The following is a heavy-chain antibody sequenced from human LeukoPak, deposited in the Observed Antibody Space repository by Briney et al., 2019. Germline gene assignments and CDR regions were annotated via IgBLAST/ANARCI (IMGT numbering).Heavy chain of an antibody. Sequence: GGSLRLSCAASGFTFSSYGMHWVRQTPGKGLEWVAFIRYDGSNKYYADSVKGRFTISRGNSKNTLYLQMNSLRAEDTAVYYCAKGIDFWSGYYPGNWFDPWGQGTLVTVSS. V-gene: IGHV3-30*02. CDR3: AKGIDFWSGYYPGNWFDP. J-gene: IGHJ5*02. CDR1: GFTFSSYG. D-gene: IGHD3-3*01. CDR2: IRYDGSNK.